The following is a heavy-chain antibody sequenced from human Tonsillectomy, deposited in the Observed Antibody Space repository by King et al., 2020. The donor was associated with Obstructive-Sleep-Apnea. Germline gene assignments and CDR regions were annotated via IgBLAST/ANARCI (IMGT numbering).Heavy chain of an antibody. D-gene: IGHD3/OR15-3a*01. J-gene: IGHJ6*02. CDR3: AKTRESYYYYYGMDV. CDR2: ITWNSDRK. CDR1: GFTFDDYA. Sequence: VQLVESGGGLVHPGRSLRLSCAASGFTFDDYAMHWVRQAPGKGLEWVSGITWNSDRKDYADSVRGRFTISRDNARNSLYLQMNSLRAEDSALYYCAKTRESYYYYYGMDVWGQGTTVTVSS. V-gene: IGHV3-9*01.